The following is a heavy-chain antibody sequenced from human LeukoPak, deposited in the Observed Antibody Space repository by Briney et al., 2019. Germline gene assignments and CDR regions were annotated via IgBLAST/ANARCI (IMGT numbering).Heavy chain of an antibody. Sequence: PGRSPRLSCAASGFTFSSYAMHWVRQAPGKGLEWVAVISYDGSNKYYADSVKGRFTISRDNSKNTLYLQMNSLRAEDTAVYYCAREDSSRVFDYWGQGTLVTVSS. CDR3: AREDSSRVFDY. V-gene: IGHV3-30*04. CDR1: GFTFSSYA. D-gene: IGHD6-13*01. J-gene: IGHJ4*02. CDR2: ISYDGSNK.